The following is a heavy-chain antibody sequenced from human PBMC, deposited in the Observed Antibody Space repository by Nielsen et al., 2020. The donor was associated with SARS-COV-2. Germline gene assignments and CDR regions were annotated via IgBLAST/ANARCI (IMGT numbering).Heavy chain of an antibody. V-gene: IGHV3-13*04. CDR2: IDAAGYT. J-gene: IGHJ6*02. CDR3: ARLPHGYDYGRYYYYGMDV. CDR1: GFPISRYD. Sequence: GGSLRLSCEASGFPISRYDMYWVRQVPGKGLEWVSSIDAAGYTYYAGSVKGRFTISRENAKDSVYLQMNSLRAGDTAVYYCARLPHGYDYGRYYYYGMDVWGQGTTVTVSS. D-gene: IGHD5-18*01.